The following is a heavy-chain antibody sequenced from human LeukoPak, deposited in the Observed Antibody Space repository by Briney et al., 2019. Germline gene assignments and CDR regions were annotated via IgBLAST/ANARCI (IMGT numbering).Heavy chain of an antibody. CDR1: GYTFTSYG. CDR2: ISAYNGNT. Sequence: GASVKVSCKTSGYTFTSYGISWVRQAPGQGLEWVGWISAYNGNTNYAQKFQGRVTMTTDTSTSTAYMDLRSLRSDDTAVYYCARGREEYDYVWGSYRYNWFDPWGQGTLVTVSS. D-gene: IGHD3-16*02. CDR3: ARGREEYDYVWGSYRYNWFDP. V-gene: IGHV1-18*01. J-gene: IGHJ5*02.